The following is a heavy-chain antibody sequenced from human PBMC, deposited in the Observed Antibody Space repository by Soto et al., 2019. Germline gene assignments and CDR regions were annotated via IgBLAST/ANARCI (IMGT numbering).Heavy chain of an antibody. CDR3: AKDRDYPRDYFHY. Sequence: PGGSLRLSCAASGFSFSVYALHWVRQAPGKGLEWVALISYDGRNKYYADSVQGRFTISRDNSKNTLYLQMNSLRSEDTAVYYCAKDRDYPRDYFHYWGQGTLVTVSS. J-gene: IGHJ4*02. D-gene: IGHD3-10*01. V-gene: IGHV3-30*04. CDR2: ISYDGRNK. CDR1: GFSFSVYA.